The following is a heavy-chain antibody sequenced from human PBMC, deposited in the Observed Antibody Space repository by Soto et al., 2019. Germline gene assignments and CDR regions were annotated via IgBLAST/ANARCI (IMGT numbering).Heavy chain of an antibody. CDR2: IYYSGST. D-gene: IGHD3-9*01. J-gene: IGHJ4*02. CDR3: ARVEVLRYFDWLSHGIDY. Sequence: QVQLQESGPGLVKPSQTLSLTCTVSGGSISSGGYYWSWIRQHPGKGLEWIGYIYYSGSTYYNPSLQSRVTISVDTSKNQFSLKLSSVTASDTAVYYCARVEVLRYFDWLSHGIDYWGQGTLVTVSS. CDR1: GGSISSGGYY. V-gene: IGHV4-31*03.